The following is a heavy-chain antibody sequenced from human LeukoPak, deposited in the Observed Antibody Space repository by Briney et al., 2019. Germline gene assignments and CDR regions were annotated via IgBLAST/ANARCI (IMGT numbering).Heavy chain of an antibody. V-gene: IGHV3-15*01. CDR3: TADLPGGYSDYFDY. CDR1: GLSFTSAW. Sequence: GGSLRLSCAVSGLSFTSAWMSWVRQAPGKGLEWVGRIKSKGAGGTTDYAAPVKGRFSISRDDSRNTLYLQMNSLKSEDTAVYFCTADLPGGYSDYFDYWGQGTLVTVSS. D-gene: IGHD2-15*01. J-gene: IGHJ4*02. CDR2: IKSKGAGGTT.